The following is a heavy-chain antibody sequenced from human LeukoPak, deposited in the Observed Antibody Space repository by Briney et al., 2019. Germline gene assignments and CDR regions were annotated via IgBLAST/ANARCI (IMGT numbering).Heavy chain of an antibody. CDR3: ARSDYDILTGYYTFFDY. J-gene: IGHJ4*02. V-gene: IGHV5-51*01. D-gene: IGHD3-9*01. CDR1: GSSFTSYR. CDR2: IYPGDSDT. Sequence: GASLQISCQGSGSSFTSYRIGWVRQLPGKGLEGMGIIYPGDSDTRYSPSFRGQVTISADKSISTAYLQWSSLKASDTAMYYCARSDYDILTGYYTFFDYCGQGTLVTVSS.